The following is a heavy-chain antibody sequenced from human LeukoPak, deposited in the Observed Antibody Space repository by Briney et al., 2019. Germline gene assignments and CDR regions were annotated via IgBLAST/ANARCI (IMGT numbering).Heavy chain of an antibody. CDR3: ARRGYCSSTSCYEYWFDP. D-gene: IGHD2-2*01. J-gene: IGHJ5*02. CDR1: GGSISSSSYY. CDR2: IYCSGST. V-gene: IGHV4-39*01. Sequence: SETLSLTCTVSGGSISSSSYYWGWIRQSPGKGLEWIGIIYCSGSTYYNPSLKSRLTISVDTSKNQFSLKLSSVTATDTAVYYCARRGYCSSTSCYEYWFDPWGQGTLVTVSS.